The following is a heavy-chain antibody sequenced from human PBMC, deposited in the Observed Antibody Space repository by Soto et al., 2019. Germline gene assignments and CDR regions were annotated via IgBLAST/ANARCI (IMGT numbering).Heavy chain of an antibody. CDR1: GFTFSNAW. CDR3: TTALNVYYYYGMDV. V-gene: IGHV3-15*07. D-gene: IGHD3-10*02. CDR2: IKSKTDGVTT. J-gene: IGHJ6*02. Sequence: GGSLRLSCAASGFTFSNAWMNWVRQAPGKGLEWVGRIKSKTDGVTTDYAAPGKGRFTISKDDSKNTLYLQMNSLKTEVTAVYYCTTALNVYYYYGMDVWGQGTTVTVSS.